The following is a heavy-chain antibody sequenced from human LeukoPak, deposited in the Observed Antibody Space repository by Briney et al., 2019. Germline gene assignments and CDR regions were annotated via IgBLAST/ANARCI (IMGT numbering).Heavy chain of an antibody. Sequence: ASVKVSCKASGYTFTGYYMHWVRQAPGQGLEWMGWINPNSGGTNYAQKFQGRVTMTRDTSISTAYMELSRLRSDDTAVYYCARGHDIVIVPAVTMVGIVDYWGQGTLVTVSS. CDR3: ARGHDIVIVPAVTMVGIVDY. J-gene: IGHJ4*02. D-gene: IGHD2-2*01. CDR1: GYTFTGYY. V-gene: IGHV1-2*02. CDR2: INPNSGGT.